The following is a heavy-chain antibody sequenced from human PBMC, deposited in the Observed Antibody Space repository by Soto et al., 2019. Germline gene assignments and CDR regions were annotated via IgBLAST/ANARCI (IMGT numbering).Heavy chain of an antibody. CDR1: GDSVSSNSAA. CDR3: AREMVTNLLFYYGMDV. D-gene: IGHD2-21*02. Sequence: PFHTLSLSCAISGDSVSSNSAAWNWIRQSPSRGLEWLGRTYYRSKWYNDYAVSVKSRITINPDTSKNQFSLQLNSVTPEDTAVYYCAREMVTNLLFYYGMDVWGQGTTATVS. CDR2: TYYRSKWYN. V-gene: IGHV6-1*01. J-gene: IGHJ6*02.